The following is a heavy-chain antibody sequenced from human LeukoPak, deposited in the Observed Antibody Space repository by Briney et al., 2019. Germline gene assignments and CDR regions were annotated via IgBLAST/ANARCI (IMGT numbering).Heavy chain of an antibody. CDR2: ISYDGSNK. CDR1: GFTFSSYA. V-gene: IGHV3-30-3*01. D-gene: IGHD2-2*01. J-gene: IGHJ6*02. CDR3: ARDQCSSTSCYYYYYYGMDV. Sequence: QPGGSLRLSCAASGFTFSSYAMHWVRQAPGKGLEWVAVISYDGSNKYYADSVKGRFTISRDNSKNTLYLQMNSLRAEDTAVYCCARDQCSSTSCYYYYYYGMDVWGQGTTVTVSS.